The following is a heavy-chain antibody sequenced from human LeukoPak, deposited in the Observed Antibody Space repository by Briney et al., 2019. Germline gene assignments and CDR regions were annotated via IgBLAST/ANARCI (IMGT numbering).Heavy chain of an antibody. J-gene: IGHJ4*02. V-gene: IGHV3-43D*03. CDR1: GFTFDDYA. Sequence: GGSLRLSCAASGFTFDDYAMHWVRQAPGKGLEWVSLISWDGGSTYYADSVKGRFTISRDNSKNSLYLQMNSLRAEDTALYYCAKGIAAAGTGNYFDYWGQGTLLTVSS. D-gene: IGHD6-13*01. CDR2: ISWDGGST. CDR3: AKGIAAAGTGNYFDY.